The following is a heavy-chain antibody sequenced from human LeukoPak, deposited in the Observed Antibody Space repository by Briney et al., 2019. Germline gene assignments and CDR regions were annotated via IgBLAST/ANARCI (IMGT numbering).Heavy chain of an antibody. D-gene: IGHD2-2*01. CDR2: IYTSGST. CDR3: ARGGGDIVVVPAAIPRYYYYYYMDV. J-gene: IGHJ6*03. Sequence: SETLSLTCTVSGGPISSYYWSWIRQPPGKGLEWIGYIYTSGSTNYNPSLKSRVTISVDTSKNQFSLKLSSVTAADTAVYYCARGGGDIVVVPAAIPRYYYYYYMDVWGKGTTVTVSS. CDR1: GGPISSYY. V-gene: IGHV4-4*09.